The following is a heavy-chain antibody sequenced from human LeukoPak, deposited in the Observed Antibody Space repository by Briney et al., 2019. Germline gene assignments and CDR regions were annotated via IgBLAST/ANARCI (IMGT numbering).Heavy chain of an antibody. Sequence: SETLSLTCTVSGGSISSYYWSWIRQPAGKGLEWIGRIYTSGSTSYNPSLKSRVTMSVDTSKNQFSLKLSSVTAADTAVYYCARGGEGLGYCSGGSCYRHRYYYYGMDVWGQGTTVTVSS. D-gene: IGHD2-15*01. V-gene: IGHV4-4*07. CDR2: IYTSGST. CDR1: GGSISSYY. J-gene: IGHJ6*02. CDR3: ARGGEGLGYCSGGSCYRHRYYYYGMDV.